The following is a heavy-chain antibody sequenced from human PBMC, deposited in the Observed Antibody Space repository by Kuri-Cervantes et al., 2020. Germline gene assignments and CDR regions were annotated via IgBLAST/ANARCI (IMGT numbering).Heavy chain of an antibody. D-gene: IGHD5-12*01. CDR2: FDPEDGET. CDR3: ARDRIVATIVWGPEVKVDDDNWFDH. J-gene: IGHJ5*02. Sequence: ASVKVSCKVSGYTLTELSMHWVRQAPGKGLEWMGGFDPEDGETIYAQKFQGRVTITADKSTSTAYMELSSLRSEDTAVYYCARDRIVATIVWGPEVKVDDDNWFDHWGQGTLVTVSS. CDR1: GYTLTELS. V-gene: IGHV1-24*01.